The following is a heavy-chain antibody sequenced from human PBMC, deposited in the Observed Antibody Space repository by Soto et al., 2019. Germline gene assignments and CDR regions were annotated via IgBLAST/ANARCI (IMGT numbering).Heavy chain of an antibody. V-gene: IGHV3-23*01. Sequence: EVQLLESGGKLVQPGGSLTLSCAASGFTFSTYAMAWVRQAPGKGLEWVSGVSASGLNTDYADPVKGRFYISRDNSKNTVSLHMNSLRDEDAALYDGVKDRPRRTYGDVFEYWGQGTPVTVSS. D-gene: IGHD3-10*01. J-gene: IGHJ4*02. CDR3: VKDRPRRTYGDVFEY. CDR1: GFTFSTYA. CDR2: VSASGLNT.